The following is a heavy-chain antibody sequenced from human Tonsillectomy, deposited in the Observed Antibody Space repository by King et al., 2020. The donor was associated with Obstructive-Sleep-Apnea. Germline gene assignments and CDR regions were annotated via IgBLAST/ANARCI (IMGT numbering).Heavy chain of an antibody. J-gene: IGHJ6*02. CDR2: IIPIFGTA. D-gene: IGHD3-10*01. Sequence: VQLVESGAEVKKPGSSVKVSCKASGGTFSSYAISWVRQAPGQGLDWMGGIIPIFGTANYAQKFQGRVTITADESTSPAYMELSSLRAEETAVYYCASVPYGYGMDVWGQGTTVTVSS. CDR1: GGTFSSYA. V-gene: IGHV1-69*01. CDR3: ASVPYGYGMDV.